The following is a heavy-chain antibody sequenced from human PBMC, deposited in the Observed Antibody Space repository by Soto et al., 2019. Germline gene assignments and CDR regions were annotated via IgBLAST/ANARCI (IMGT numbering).Heavy chain of an antibody. V-gene: IGHV1-18*01. Sequence: QVQLMQSGAEVKTPGASVKVSCRASSYSFRTHGISWVRQAPGQGLEWMGWISTYDDKTNFPQKFQGRITMTTDTSTSTAYMELRSPRSDDTAVYFCARDLGYCNSSGCFRNWFDPWGQGTLVTVSS. J-gene: IGHJ5*02. CDR2: ISTYDDKT. CDR1: SYSFRTHG. CDR3: ARDLGYCNSSGCFRNWFDP. D-gene: IGHD2-2*03.